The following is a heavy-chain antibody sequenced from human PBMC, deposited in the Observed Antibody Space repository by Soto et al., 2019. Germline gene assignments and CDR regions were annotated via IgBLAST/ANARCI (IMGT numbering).Heavy chain of an antibody. J-gene: IGHJ6*02. Sequence: PGGSLRLSCAASGFTFSSYGMHWVRQAPGKGLEWVAVISYDGSNKYYADSVKGRFTISRDNSKNTLYLQMNSLRAEDTAVYYCAKAWPTLNYYYYGMDVWGQGTTVTVSS. D-gene: IGHD5-12*01. CDR3: AKAWPTLNYYYYGMDV. CDR2: ISYDGSNK. CDR1: GFTFSSYG. V-gene: IGHV3-30*18.